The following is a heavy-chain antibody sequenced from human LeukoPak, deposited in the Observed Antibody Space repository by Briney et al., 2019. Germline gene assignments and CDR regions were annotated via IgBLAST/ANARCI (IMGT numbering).Heavy chain of an antibody. CDR2: ISGSGGST. V-gene: IGHV3-23*01. CDR3: AKGGPVYDSSGYYAFDI. J-gene: IGHJ3*02. Sequence: GGSLRLSCAASGFTFSSYAMSWVRQAPGKGLEWVSAISGSGGSTYYADSVKGRFTISRNNSKNTLYLQMNSLRAEDTAVYYCAKGGPVYDSSGYYAFDIWGQGTMVTVSS. CDR1: GFTFSSYA. D-gene: IGHD3-22*01.